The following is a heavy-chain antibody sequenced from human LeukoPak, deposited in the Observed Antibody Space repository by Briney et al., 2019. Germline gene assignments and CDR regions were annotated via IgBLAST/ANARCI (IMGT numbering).Heavy chain of an antibody. CDR1: GFTFSDYY. Sequence: GGSLRLSCAASGFTFSDYYMSWIRQAPGEGLEWISYISSSGGTISYADSVKGRFTISRDNAKNSLYLQMNSLRAEDTAVYYCARQLWSLDYWGQGTLVTVSS. CDR3: ARQLWSLDY. CDR2: ISSSGGTI. J-gene: IGHJ4*02. D-gene: IGHD7-27*01. V-gene: IGHV3-11*04.